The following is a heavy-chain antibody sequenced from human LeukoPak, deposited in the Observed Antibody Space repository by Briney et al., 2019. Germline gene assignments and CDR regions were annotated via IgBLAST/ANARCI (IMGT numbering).Heavy chain of an antibody. CDR2: IYYSGGT. Sequence: SETLSLTCTVSGGSISSGDYYWSWIRQPPGKGLEWIGYIYYSGGTYYNPSLKSRVTISVDTSKNQFSLKLSSVTAADTAVYYCARRSRFYDSSGYYYAELLDYWGQGTLVTVSS. CDR3: ARRSRFYDSSGYYYAELLDY. D-gene: IGHD3-22*01. J-gene: IGHJ4*02. CDR1: GGSISSGDYY. V-gene: IGHV4-30-4*01.